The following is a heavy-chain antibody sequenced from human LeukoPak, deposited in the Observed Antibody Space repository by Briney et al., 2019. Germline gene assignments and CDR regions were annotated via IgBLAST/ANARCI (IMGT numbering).Heavy chain of an antibody. V-gene: IGHV1-18*01. D-gene: IGHD6-19*01. Sequence: ASVKVSCKTSGYSFRSYGINWVRQAPGQGLEWMGWITAYNGNTNHAQQFQGRVTMTTDTSTSTAYMELRSLRSDDTAVYYCARGAGAGWYRAEAYFDSWGQGTLVTICS. CDR3: ARGAGAGWYRAEAYFDS. CDR2: ITAYNGNT. J-gene: IGHJ4*02. CDR1: GYSFRSYG.